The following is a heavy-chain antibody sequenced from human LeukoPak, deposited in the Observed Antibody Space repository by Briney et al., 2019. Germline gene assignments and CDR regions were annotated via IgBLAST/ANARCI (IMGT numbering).Heavy chain of an antibody. J-gene: IGHJ4*02. CDR3: AKVVAPSQVGASYHFDY. D-gene: IGHD1-26*01. V-gene: IGHV3-30*18. Sequence: TGGSLRLSCAASGFTFSSYGMHWVRQAPGKGLEWVAVISYDGSNKYYADSVKGRFTISRDNSKNTLYLQMNSLRAEDTAVYYCAKVVAPSQVGASYHFDYWGQGTLVTVSS. CDR1: GFTFSSYG. CDR2: ISYDGSNK.